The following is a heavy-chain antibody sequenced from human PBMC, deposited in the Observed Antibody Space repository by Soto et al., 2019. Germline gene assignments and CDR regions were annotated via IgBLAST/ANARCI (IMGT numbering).Heavy chain of an antibody. D-gene: IGHD2-2*01. Sequence: QVQLQESGPGLVKPSQTLSLTCTVSGGSISSGGDYWSWIRQHPGKGLEWIGYIYYSGSTFYNPSLRSRVTISVDKSKNQFSLKLSSVTAADTAVYYCARDPRCSSTSCGYFDYWGQGTLVTVSS. CDR1: GGSISSGGDY. CDR2: IYYSGST. J-gene: IGHJ4*02. CDR3: ARDPRCSSTSCGYFDY. V-gene: IGHV4-31*03.